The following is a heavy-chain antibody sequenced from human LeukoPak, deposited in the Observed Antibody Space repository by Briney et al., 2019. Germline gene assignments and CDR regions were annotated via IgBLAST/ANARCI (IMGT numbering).Heavy chain of an antibody. CDR2: IYYSGSI. CDR3: AGTRYYGSGSYVSAIDY. V-gene: IGHV4-61*01. D-gene: IGHD3-10*01. J-gene: IGHJ4*02. Sequence: SETLSLTCTVSGGSVSSGSYYWSWIRQPPGKGLEWIGYIYYSGSINYNPSLKSRVTISVDTSKNQFSLKLSSVTAADTAVYYCAGTRYYGSGSYVSAIDYWGQGTLVTVSS. CDR1: GGSVSSGSYY.